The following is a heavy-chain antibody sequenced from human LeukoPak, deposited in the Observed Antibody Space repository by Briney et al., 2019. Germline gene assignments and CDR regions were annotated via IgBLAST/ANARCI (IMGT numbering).Heavy chain of an antibody. D-gene: IGHD3-3*02. J-gene: IGHJ4*02. CDR1: TTSINSYF. CDR2: IYPTGTT. V-gene: IGHV4-4*07. Sequence: SETLSLTCTVSTTSINSYFWGWVRLPARKGLGWLGRIYPTGTTYYNPSLKSRLTLSIETSKSQFSLTLKSATAADTAVYFCGRQGYTATQHFFDYWSQGTLVTVSS. CDR3: GRQGYTATQHFFDY.